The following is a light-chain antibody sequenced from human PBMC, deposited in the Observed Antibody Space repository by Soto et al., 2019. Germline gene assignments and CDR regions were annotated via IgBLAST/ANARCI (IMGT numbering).Light chain of an antibody. CDR1: SSNLGAGYD. V-gene: IGLV1-40*01. CDR3: QSFDSSLSAWV. CDR2: GDT. J-gene: IGLJ3*02. Sequence: QTVVMQPPSVSGAPGQRVTVACTGSSSNLGAGYDVHWYQQLPGTAPKLLIYGDTNRPSGVPDRFSGSKSGTSASLAITGLQADDEANYYCQSFDSSLSAWVFGGGTKLTVL.